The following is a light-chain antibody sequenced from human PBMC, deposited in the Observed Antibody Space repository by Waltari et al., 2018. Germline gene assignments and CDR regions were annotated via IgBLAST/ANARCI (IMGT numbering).Light chain of an antibody. CDR3: CSYAGGSTFVV. CDR1: SSDFGYYNL. Sequence: QSALTQPASLSGSPGQSITISCTGTSSDFGYYNLVSWYQQHPGKAPKLMIYEVNKRPSVVSNRFSASKSGNTASLTISGLQAEDEADYHCCSYAGGSTFVVFGGGTKLTVL. J-gene: IGLJ2*01. CDR2: EVN. V-gene: IGLV2-23*02.